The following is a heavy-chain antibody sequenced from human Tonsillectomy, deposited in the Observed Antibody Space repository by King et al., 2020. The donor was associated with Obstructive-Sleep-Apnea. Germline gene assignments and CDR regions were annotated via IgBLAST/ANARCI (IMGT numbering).Heavy chain of an antibody. J-gene: IGHJ4*02. CDR2: ISISSSTI. CDR3: ARDWGGYYGSGTIGY. D-gene: IGHD3-10*01. V-gene: IGHV3-48*01. Sequence: VQLVESGGGLVQPGGSLRLSCAASGFTFSSYSMNWVRQAPGKGLEWVSYISISSSTIYYADSVKGRFTISRDNAKKSLYLQMNSLRAEDTAVYYCARDWGGYYGSGTIGYWGQGTLVTVSS. CDR1: GFTFSSYS.